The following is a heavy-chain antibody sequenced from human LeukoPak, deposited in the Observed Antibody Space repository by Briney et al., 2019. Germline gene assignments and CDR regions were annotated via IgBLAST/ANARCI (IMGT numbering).Heavy chain of an antibody. CDR2: IYYSGST. CDR1: GGSISSGDYY. J-gene: IGHJ3*02. Sequence: SQTLSLTCTVSGGSISSGDYYWSWIRQPPGKGLEWIGYIYYSGSTYYNPSLKSRVTISVDTSKNQFSLKLSSVTAADTAVYYCASSTPSRAFDIWGQGTMVAVSS. CDR3: ASSTPSRAFDI. D-gene: IGHD2-2*01. V-gene: IGHV4-30-4*08.